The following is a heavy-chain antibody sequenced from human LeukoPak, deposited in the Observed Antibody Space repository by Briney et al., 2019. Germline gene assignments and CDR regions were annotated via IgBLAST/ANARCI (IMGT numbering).Heavy chain of an antibody. CDR3: ARDQNPYSSSWNPTFDF. Sequence: GGSLRLSCAASGFTFSSNVMYWIRQAPGKGLEWVAVISYDETNKYYADSVKGRFTVSRDISKNTLYLQMNRLRAEDTAVYYCARDQNPYSSSWNPTFDFWGQGTLVTVSS. CDR1: GFTFSSNV. V-gene: IGHV3-30-3*01. J-gene: IGHJ4*02. D-gene: IGHD6-13*01. CDR2: ISYDETNK.